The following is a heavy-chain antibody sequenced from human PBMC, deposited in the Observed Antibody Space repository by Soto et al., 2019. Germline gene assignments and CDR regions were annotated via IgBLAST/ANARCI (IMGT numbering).Heavy chain of an antibody. D-gene: IGHD4-17*01. CDR2: INPNSGGT. V-gene: IGHV1-2*02. Sequence: GASVKVSCKASGYTFTGYYMHWVRQAPGQGLEWMGWINPNSGGTNYAQKFQGRVTMTRDTSISTAYMELSRPRSDDTAVYYCARPRIGAMDAFDIWGQGTMVPVSS. CDR3: ARPRIGAMDAFDI. CDR1: GYTFTGYY. J-gene: IGHJ3*02.